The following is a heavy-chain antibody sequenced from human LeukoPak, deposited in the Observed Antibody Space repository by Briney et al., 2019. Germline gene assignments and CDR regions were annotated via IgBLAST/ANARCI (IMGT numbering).Heavy chain of an antibody. Sequence: ASVKVSCKASGYTFTGYGFSWVRQAPGQGLEWMGWISAYNGNTNYAQKVQCRVTMTTDTSTSTAYMELRSLRSDDTAVYYCARGLSSYGDSGLPFAYWGQGTLVTVSS. V-gene: IGHV1-18*01. D-gene: IGHD4-17*01. J-gene: IGHJ4*02. CDR1: GYTFTGYG. CDR2: ISAYNGNT. CDR3: ARGLSSYGDSGLPFAY.